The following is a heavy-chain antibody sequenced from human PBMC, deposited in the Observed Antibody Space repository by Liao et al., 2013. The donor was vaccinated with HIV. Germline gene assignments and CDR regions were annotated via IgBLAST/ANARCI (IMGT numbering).Heavy chain of an antibody. D-gene: IGHD6-13*01. CDR2: FFPSGST. CDR3: ATIQRSAWFSGQGYYYYMDV. Sequence: QVRLQESGPGLVKPSQTLSLTCTVSGGSISSGGDYWSWIRQPAGKELEWIGRFFPSGSTNYNPSLKSRVSISIDTSANKLSLKVSSVTAADSAVYFCATIQRSAWFSGQGYYYYMDVWGKGTTVTVSS. V-gene: IGHV4-61*02. J-gene: IGHJ6*03. CDR1: GGSISSGGDY.